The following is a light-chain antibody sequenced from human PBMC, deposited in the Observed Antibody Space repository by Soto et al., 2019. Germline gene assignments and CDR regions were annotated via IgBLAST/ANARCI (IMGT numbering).Light chain of an antibody. J-gene: IGLJ2*01. CDR3: QVWDSSRAHVL. Sequence: SYELTQPPSVSVAPGETAKITCGGNNIGSKSVHWYQQKPGQAPVLVIFYDRVRPSGIPERFSGSNSDNTATLTISRVEAGDEADYYCQVWDSSRAHVLFGGGTKLTVL. CDR1: NIGSKS. CDR2: YDR. V-gene: IGLV3-21*04.